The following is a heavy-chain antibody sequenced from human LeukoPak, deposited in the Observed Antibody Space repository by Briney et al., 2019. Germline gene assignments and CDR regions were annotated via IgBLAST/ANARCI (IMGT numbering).Heavy chain of an antibody. CDR1: GGSISSDY. CDR2: SYYSGST. J-gene: IGHJ4*02. V-gene: IGHV4-59*01. CDR3: ARGAQAWPLVPFDY. D-gene: IGHD3-10*01. Sequence: SETLSLTCTVSGGSISSDYWSWVRQPPGKGLEWIGYSYYSGSTNYNPSLKSRVIISVDTSKNQFSLKLSSVTAADTAVYYCARGAQAWPLVPFDYWGQGTLVTVSS.